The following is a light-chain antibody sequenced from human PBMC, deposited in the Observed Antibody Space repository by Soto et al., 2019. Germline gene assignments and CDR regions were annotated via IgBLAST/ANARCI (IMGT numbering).Light chain of an antibody. J-gene: IGKJ2*01. V-gene: IGKV3-11*01. CDR3: QQRSNWPPYT. CDR1: QSVSSY. Sequence: DIVLTQSPATLSLSPGERATLSCRASQSVSSYLAWYQQKPGQAPRLLIYDASNRATGIPARFSGSGSGTDFTLTSSSLEPEDFAFYYCQQRSNWPPYTFGQGTKLEIK. CDR2: DAS.